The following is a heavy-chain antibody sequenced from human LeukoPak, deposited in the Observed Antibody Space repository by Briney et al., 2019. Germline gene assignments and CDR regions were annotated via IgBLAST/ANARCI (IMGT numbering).Heavy chain of an antibody. CDR2: ISSSGSYI. CDR1: GFTFKSTF. D-gene: IGHD4-17*01. CDR3: TRDYGARDD. Sequence: GGSLRLSCAVSGFTFKSTFMNWVRQAPGKGLEWVSSISSSGSYIHYADSVKGRFIVSRDSGNNTLYLDMSGLSAEDSAIYYCTRDYGARDDWGQGTLVTVSS. J-gene: IGHJ4*02. V-gene: IGHV3-21*01.